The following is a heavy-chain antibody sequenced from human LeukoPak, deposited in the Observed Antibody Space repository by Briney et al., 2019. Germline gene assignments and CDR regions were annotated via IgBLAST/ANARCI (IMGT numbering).Heavy chain of an antibody. V-gene: IGHV3-11*06. CDR2: ISSSSSYT. Sequence: PGGSLRLSCTASGLTFSDYYMSWIRQAPGKGLEWVSYISSSSSYTKYADSVKGRFTISRDNARNSLYLQMNSLRAEDTAVYYCLPLLSRPYVEDGFDIWGQGTMVTVSS. CDR1: GLTFSDYY. J-gene: IGHJ3*02. D-gene: IGHD2/OR15-2a*01. CDR3: LPLLSRPYVEDGFDI.